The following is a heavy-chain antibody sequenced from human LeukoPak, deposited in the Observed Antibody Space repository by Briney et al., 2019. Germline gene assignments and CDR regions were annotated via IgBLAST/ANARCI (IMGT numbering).Heavy chain of an antibody. Sequence: GESLKISCKGSGYSFISYWIGWVRQMPGKGLEWMGIIYPGDSDTRYSPSFQGQVTISADKSISTAYLQWSSLKASDIAMYYCARVHYYETSDWGNYFDYWGQGTLVTVSS. CDR1: GYSFISYW. CDR3: ARVHYYETSDWGNYFDY. CDR2: IYPGDSDT. J-gene: IGHJ4*02. V-gene: IGHV5-51*01. D-gene: IGHD3-22*01.